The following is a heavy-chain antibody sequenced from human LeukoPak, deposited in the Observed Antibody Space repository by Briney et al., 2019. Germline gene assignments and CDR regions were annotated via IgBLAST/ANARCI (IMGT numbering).Heavy chain of an antibody. D-gene: IGHD6-13*01. V-gene: IGHV1-18*01. CDR3: AREVWPWVAAAGSGLGY. Sequence: ASVKVSCKASGYTFTSYGISWVRQAPGQGLEWMGWISAYNGNTNYAQKLQGRVTMTTDTSTSTAYMGLRSLRSDDTAVYYCAREVWPWVAAAGSGLGYWGQGTLVTVSS. J-gene: IGHJ4*02. CDR2: ISAYNGNT. CDR1: GYTFTSYG.